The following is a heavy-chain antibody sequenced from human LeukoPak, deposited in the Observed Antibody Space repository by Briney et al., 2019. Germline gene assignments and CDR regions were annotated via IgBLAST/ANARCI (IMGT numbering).Heavy chain of an antibody. CDR1: GGSFSGYY. D-gene: IGHD1-26*01. CDR2: INHSGST. CDR3: ARGHTTSDY. Sequence: SETLSLTCAVYGGSFSGYYWSCIRQPPGKGLEWIGEINHSGSTNYNPSLKSRVTISVDTSKNQFSLKLSSVTAADTAVYYCARGHTTSDYWGQGTLVTVSS. V-gene: IGHV4-34*01. J-gene: IGHJ4*02.